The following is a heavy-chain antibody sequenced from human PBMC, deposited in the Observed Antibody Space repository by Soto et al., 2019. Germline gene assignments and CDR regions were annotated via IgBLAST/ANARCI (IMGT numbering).Heavy chain of an antibody. CDR3: ARSREPGVHYGLDG. J-gene: IGHJ6*02. Sequence: GGSLRLSCAGFGFIFSTYTMNWVHQAPGKGLEWLAYITGPSTTISYRDGVKGQFTISRDNAKRPLFLQLDRLRDDDTAVYYCARSREPGVHYGLDGWGPGTTITVSS. D-gene: IGHD1-26*01. V-gene: IGHV3-48*02. CDR1: GFIFSTYT. CDR2: ITGPSTTI.